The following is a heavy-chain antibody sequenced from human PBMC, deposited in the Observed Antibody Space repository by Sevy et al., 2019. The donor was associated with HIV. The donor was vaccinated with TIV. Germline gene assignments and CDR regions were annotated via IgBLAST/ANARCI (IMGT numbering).Heavy chain of an antibody. D-gene: IGHD3-3*01. CDR2: IYTSGST. Sequence: PSETLSLTCTVSGGSISSGSYYWSWIRQPAGKGLEWIGRIYTSGSTNYNPSLKSRVTMSVDTSKNQFSLKLSSVTAADTAVYYCARGVAEGGGQYDFWSGYPYYFDYWGQGTLVTVSS. CDR3: ARGVAEGGGQYDFWSGYPYYFDY. V-gene: IGHV4-61*02. J-gene: IGHJ4*02. CDR1: GGSISSGSYY.